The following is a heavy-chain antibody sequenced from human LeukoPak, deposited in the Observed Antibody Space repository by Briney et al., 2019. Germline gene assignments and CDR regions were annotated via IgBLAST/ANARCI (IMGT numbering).Heavy chain of an antibody. CDR3: VRERNNFWSGHHSIFDS. J-gene: IGHJ4*02. D-gene: IGHD3-3*01. V-gene: IGHV3-74*01. Sequence: GGSLRLSCAASGFIFSDHWMHWFRQAPGKGLVWLSLINNDGSSTIYADSVKGRFTFSRDNAENTLFLEMSSLRVEDTAVYYCVRERNNFWSGHHSIFDSWGQGTLVTVSS. CDR1: GFIFSDHW. CDR2: INNDGSST.